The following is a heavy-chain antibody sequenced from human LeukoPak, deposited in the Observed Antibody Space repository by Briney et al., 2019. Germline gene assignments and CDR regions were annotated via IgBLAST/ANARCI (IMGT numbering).Heavy chain of an antibody. V-gene: IGHV3-7*01. CDR2: IKQDGSEK. J-gene: IGHJ4*02. D-gene: IGHD6-19*01. CDR3: ARVMVNPYSSGWYAFDY. Sequence: GGSLRLSCAASGFTFSSYWMSWVRQAPGKGLEWVANIKQDGSEKYYVDSVKGRFTISRDNAKNSLYLQMNSLRAEDTAVYYCARVMVNPYSSGWYAFDYWGQGTLVTVSS. CDR1: GFTFSSYW.